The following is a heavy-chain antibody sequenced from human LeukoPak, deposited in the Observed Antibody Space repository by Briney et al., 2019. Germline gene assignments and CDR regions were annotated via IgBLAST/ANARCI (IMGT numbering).Heavy chain of an antibody. V-gene: IGHV3-30*18. CDR2: ISYDGSNK. CDR3: AKFFTGEYVRAFDV. J-gene: IGHJ3*01. Sequence: PGGSLRLSCAASGFTFSSYAMHWVRQAPGKGLEWVAVISYDGSNKYYADSVKGRFTIFRDNSKNTLYLQMNSLRAEDTAVYYCAKFFTGEYVRAFDVWGQGTMVTVSS. CDR1: GFTFSSYA. D-gene: IGHD3-10*02.